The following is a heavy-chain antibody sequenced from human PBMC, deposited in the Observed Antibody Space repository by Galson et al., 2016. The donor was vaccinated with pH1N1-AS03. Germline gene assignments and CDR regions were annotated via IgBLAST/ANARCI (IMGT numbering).Heavy chain of an antibody. CDR3: TTDDYGDYRGTGAGTNDAFDM. D-gene: IGHD4-17*01. Sequence: SLRLSCAASGFIFSNAWMSWVRQAPGKGLEWVGLIKNRENGRTTDYAAPVKGRFTISRDDSKNTLYLQMNSLKTEDTAVYYCTTDDYGDYRGTGAGTNDAFDMWGQGTMVTVSS. CDR1: GFIFSNAW. V-gene: IGHV3-15*01. J-gene: IGHJ3*02. CDR2: IKNRENGRTT.